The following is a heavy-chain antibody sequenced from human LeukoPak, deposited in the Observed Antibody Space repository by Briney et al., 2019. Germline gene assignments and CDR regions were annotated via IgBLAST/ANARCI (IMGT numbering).Heavy chain of an antibody. CDR3: ARDQSPYYDFWSGSYYYYYMDV. Sequence: ASVKVACKASGYTFTSYGISWVRQAPGQGLEWMGWISAYNGNTNYAQKLQGRVTMTTDTSTSTAYMELRSLRSDDTAVYYCARDQSPYYDFWSGSYYYYYMDVWGKGTTVTVSS. V-gene: IGHV1-18*01. CDR2: ISAYNGNT. J-gene: IGHJ6*03. CDR1: GYTFTSYG. D-gene: IGHD3-3*01.